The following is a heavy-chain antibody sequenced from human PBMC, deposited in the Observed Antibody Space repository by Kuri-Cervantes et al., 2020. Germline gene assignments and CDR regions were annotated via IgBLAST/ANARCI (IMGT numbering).Heavy chain of an antibody. D-gene: IGHD1-14*01. V-gene: IGHV3-7*03. CDR1: GLTFSSYW. Sequence: GGSLRLSCAASGLTFSSYWMSWVRQAPGKGLEWVANINQDGSEKYYVDSVKGRFTISRDNSKNTLYLQMNSLRAEDTAVYYCAKGSPLDYWGQGTLVTVSS. CDR3: AKGSPLDY. CDR2: INQDGSEK. J-gene: IGHJ4*02.